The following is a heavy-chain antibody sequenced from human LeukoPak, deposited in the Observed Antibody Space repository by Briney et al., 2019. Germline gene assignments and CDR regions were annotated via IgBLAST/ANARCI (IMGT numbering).Heavy chain of an antibody. CDR1: GFIFSTYD. D-gene: IGHD3-10*01. CDR2: ISYDGNNK. Sequence: PGRSLRLSCAASGFIFSTYDMHWVRQAPGKGLEWVAVISYDGNNKNYADSVKGRFTISRDNAKNSLYLQMNSLRAEDTAVYYCARDQGLWFPGKYFDLWGRGTLVTVSS. J-gene: IGHJ2*01. CDR3: ARDQGLWFPGKYFDL. V-gene: IGHV3-30-3*01.